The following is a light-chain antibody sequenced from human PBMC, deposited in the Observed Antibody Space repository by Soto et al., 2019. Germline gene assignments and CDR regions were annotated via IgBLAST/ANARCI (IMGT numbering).Light chain of an antibody. V-gene: IGLV2-8*01. CDR3: RSYGGSNIVI. J-gene: IGLJ2*01. CDR1: SSDVGGYNY. CDR2: EVS. Sequence: QSVLTQPPSASGSPGQSVTISCTGTSSDVGGYNYVSWYQQHPGKAPKLMIYEVSKRPSGVPDRFSGSKSGNTASLTVSGLQAEDEAAYYCRSYGGSNIVIFGGGTKLTVL.